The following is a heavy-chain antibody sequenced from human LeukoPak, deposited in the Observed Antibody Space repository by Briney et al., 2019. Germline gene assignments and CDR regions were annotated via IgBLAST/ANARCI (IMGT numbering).Heavy chain of an antibody. CDR1: GFTFSGHW. CDR3: ARELNGYNY. J-gene: IGHJ4*02. CDR2: IKQDAGEK. D-gene: IGHD5-24*01. Sequence: GGSLRLSCAASGFTFSGHWMSWVRQAPGRGLEWVANIKQDAGEKHYVDSVKGRFTISRDNAKNSLYLQMNSLRAEDTAVYYCARELNGYNYWGQGTLVTVSS. V-gene: IGHV3-7*01.